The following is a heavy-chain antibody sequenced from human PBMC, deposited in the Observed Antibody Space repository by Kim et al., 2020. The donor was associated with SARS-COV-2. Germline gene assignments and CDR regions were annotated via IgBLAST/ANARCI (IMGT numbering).Heavy chain of an antibody. J-gene: IGHJ6*02. V-gene: IGHV1-2*02. CDR2: ISPNNGAT. CDR3: ARGSDYHGLDV. CDR1: GYPFSGFY. Sequence: ASVKVSCKTSGYPFSGFYIHWVRQAPGQGLEWMGWISPNNGATKYAEASLGRVTMTRDTSINTAYMELSRLKSDDTAIYFCARGSDYHGLDVWGQGTTVTVSS.